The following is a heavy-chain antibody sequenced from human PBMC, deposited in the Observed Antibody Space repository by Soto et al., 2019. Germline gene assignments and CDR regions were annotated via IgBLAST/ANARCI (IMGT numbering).Heavy chain of an antibody. CDR3: ARTMVGARAGYFDY. CDR2: IYYSGST. CDR1: GGSVSSGSYY. D-gene: IGHD1-26*01. J-gene: IGHJ4*02. Sequence: SETLSLTCTVSGGSVSSGSYYWSWIRQPPGRGLEWIGYIYYSGSTNYNPSLKSRVTISVDTSKNQFSLKLSSVTAADTAVYYCARTMVGARAGYFDYWGRGTLVTVSS. V-gene: IGHV4-61*01.